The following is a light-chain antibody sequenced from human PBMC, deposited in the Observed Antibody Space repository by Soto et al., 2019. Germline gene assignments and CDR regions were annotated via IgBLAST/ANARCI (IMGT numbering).Light chain of an antibody. J-gene: IGLJ2*01. Sequence: QSALTQPPSASGSPGQSVTISCTGTDNDVGGFDYVSWYQHHPDKAPKLVMYEVTKRPSGVPDRFSGSKSDNTASLTVSGLQAEDEADYFCSSYTDTNNFVVFGGGTKLTVL. CDR3: SSYTDTNNFVV. CDR2: EVT. V-gene: IGLV2-8*01. CDR1: DNDVGGFDY.